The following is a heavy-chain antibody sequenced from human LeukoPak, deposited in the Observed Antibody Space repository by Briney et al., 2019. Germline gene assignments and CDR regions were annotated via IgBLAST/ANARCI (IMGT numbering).Heavy chain of an antibody. V-gene: IGHV3-23*01. CDR2: ISGSGGST. Sequence: GGSLRLSCAASGFTFSSYAMSWVRQAPGKGLEWVSAISGSGGSTYYADSVKGRFTISRDNSKNTLYLQMSSLRAEDTAVYYCAKDRRATVTLDYWGQGTLVTVSS. J-gene: IGHJ4*02. D-gene: IGHD4-17*01. CDR1: GFTFSSYA. CDR3: AKDRRATVTLDY.